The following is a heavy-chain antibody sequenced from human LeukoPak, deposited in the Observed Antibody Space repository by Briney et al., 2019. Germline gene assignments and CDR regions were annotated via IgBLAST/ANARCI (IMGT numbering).Heavy chain of an antibody. J-gene: IGHJ5*02. CDR2: INPNSGGT. Sequence: GASVKVSCKASGYTFTGYYMHWVRQAPGQGLEWMGWINPNSGGTNYAQRFQGRVTMTRDTSISTAYMELSRLRSDDTAVYYCARGYCSGGSCFRGSLYNWFDPWGQGTLVTVSS. V-gene: IGHV1-2*02. D-gene: IGHD2-15*01. CDR1: GYTFTGYY. CDR3: ARGYCSGGSCFRGSLYNWFDP.